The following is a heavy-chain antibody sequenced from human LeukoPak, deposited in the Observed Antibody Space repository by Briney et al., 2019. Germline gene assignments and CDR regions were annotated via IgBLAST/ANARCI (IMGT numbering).Heavy chain of an antibody. D-gene: IGHD3-10*01. V-gene: IGHV3-74*01. Sequence: GGSLRLSCTASGFRFSDCWMHWVRQAPGKGLEWVSRIRGDWHDTTYADSVKGRFTISRDNAQNTLYLQMNSLRVEDTAVYYCASDRVLGSGSLDNWGQGTLVTVSS. CDR2: IRGDWHDT. CDR1: GFRFSDCW. CDR3: ASDRVLGSGSLDN. J-gene: IGHJ4*02.